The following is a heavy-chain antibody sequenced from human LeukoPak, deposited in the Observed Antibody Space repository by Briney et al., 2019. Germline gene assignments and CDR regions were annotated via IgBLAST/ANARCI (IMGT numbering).Heavy chain of an antibody. D-gene: IGHD3-16*02. Sequence: ASVKVSCKASGYTFTSYGISWVRQAPGQGLEWMGWISAYNGNANYAQKLQGRVTMTTDTSTSTAYMELRSLRSDDTAVYYCASYRTSVGAFDIWGQGTMVTVSS. CDR1: GYTFTSYG. J-gene: IGHJ3*02. CDR2: ISAYNGNA. CDR3: ASYRTSVGAFDI. V-gene: IGHV1-18*01.